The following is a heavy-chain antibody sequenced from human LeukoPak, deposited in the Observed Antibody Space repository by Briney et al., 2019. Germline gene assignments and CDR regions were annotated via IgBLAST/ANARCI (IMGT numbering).Heavy chain of an antibody. CDR1: GYSISSGYY. D-gene: IGHD3-3*01. V-gene: IGHV4-38-2*02. J-gene: IGHJ6*03. CDR3: ARSPRVVTPGYYYYYYMDV. CDR2: IYTSGST. Sequence: SETLSLTCTVSGYSISSGYYWGWIRQPPGKGLEWIGRIYTSGSTNYNPSHKSRVTISADTSKNQFSLKLSSVTAADTAVYYCARSPRVVTPGYYYYYYMDVWGKGTTVTVSS.